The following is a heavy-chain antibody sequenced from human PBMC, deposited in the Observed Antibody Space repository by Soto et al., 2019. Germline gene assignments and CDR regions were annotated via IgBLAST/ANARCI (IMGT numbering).Heavy chain of an antibody. Sequence: GGSLRLSCAASGFTFSTYAMSWVRQAPGKGLEWISAISSSGDTTYYADSVKGRFTFSRDNSKNTVYLQMNSLRAEDTAIYYCAKVTRLGFGGGWDYWGQGTLVTVSS. J-gene: IGHJ4*02. CDR3: AKVTRLGFGGGWDY. V-gene: IGHV3-23*01. CDR2: ISSSGDTT. D-gene: IGHD3-16*01. CDR1: GFTFSTYA.